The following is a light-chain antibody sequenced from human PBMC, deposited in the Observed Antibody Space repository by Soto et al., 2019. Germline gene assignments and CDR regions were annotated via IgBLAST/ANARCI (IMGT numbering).Light chain of an antibody. CDR3: QQRSNWPRRFT. V-gene: IGKV3-11*01. J-gene: IGKJ3*01. CDR1: QSVSSY. CDR2: DAS. Sequence: EIVLTQSPATLSLSPGERATLSCRASQSVSSYLAWYQQKPGQAPRLLIYDASNRATGIPARFSGSGSGTDFTLTISSLEPEDFAVYYCQQRSNWPRRFTFGPGTKVDSK.